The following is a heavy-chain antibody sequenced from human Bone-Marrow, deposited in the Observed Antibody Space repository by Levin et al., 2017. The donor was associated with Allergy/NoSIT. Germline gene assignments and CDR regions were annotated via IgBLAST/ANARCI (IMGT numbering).Heavy chain of an antibody. CDR1: GGSISSGVYF. Sequence: SQTLSLPCTVSGGSISSGVYFWSWIRQLPGKGLEWIGYVSYSGITFYNQSLKSRVTISGDTSKNLFSLNLSSVTAADTAVYYCARGITVFGVVLAVNDAFDIWGQGTMVTVSS. D-gene: IGHD3-3*01. V-gene: IGHV4-31*03. CDR3: ARGITVFGVVLAVNDAFDI. CDR2: VSYSGIT. J-gene: IGHJ3*02.